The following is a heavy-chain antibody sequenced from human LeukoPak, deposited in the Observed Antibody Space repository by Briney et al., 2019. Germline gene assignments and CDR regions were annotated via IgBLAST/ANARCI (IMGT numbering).Heavy chain of an antibody. Sequence: PGGSLRLSCAASGFTFSSYSMNWVRQAPGKGLEWVANIKQDGSVKYYVDSVRGRFTISRDNAQNSLYLQMSSLRADDTAVYYCARKGLGDYWGQGTLVTVSS. CDR3: ARKGLGDY. CDR2: IKQDGSVK. V-gene: IGHV3-7*03. D-gene: IGHD3/OR15-3a*01. CDR1: GFTFSSYS. J-gene: IGHJ4*02.